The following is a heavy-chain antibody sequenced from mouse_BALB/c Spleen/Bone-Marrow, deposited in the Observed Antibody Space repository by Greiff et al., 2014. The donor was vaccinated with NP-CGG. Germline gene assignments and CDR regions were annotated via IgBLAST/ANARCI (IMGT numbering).Heavy chain of an antibody. CDR3: ARDRGVQGYAMDY. Sequence: EVQVVESGGGLVKPGGSLKLSCAASGFTFSDYYMYWVRQTPEKRLEWVATISDGSTYTYYPDSVKGRFTISRVNAKNNLYLQMSSLKSEDTALYYCARDRGVQGYAMDYWGQGTSVTVSS. D-gene: IGHD2-14*01. CDR1: GFTFSDYY. V-gene: IGHV5-4*02. CDR2: ISDGSTYT. J-gene: IGHJ4*01.